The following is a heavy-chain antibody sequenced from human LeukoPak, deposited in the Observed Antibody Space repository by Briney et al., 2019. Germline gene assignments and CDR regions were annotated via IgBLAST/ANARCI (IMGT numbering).Heavy chain of an antibody. Sequence: GGSLRLSCVASGFTFSDYYMSWIRQAPGQGLEWVSYISNSGNTIYYADSVKGRFTISRDNAKNSLDLQMNSLRAEDTAVYYCVRDHILLYFGEFQRDAFDLWGQGTMVTVSP. CDR2: ISNSGNTI. CDR3: VRDHILLYFGEFQRDAFDL. D-gene: IGHD3-10*01. CDR1: GFTFSDYY. V-gene: IGHV3-11*01. J-gene: IGHJ3*01.